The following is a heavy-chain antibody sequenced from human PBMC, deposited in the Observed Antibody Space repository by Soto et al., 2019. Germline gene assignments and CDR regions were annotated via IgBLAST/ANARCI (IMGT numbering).Heavy chain of an antibody. Sequence: QVQLVEAGGGVVQPGTSLRLSCEASGFTISGFGMHWVRQAPGKGLGGVAVIWYDGSKKYYADCLKGRFTSSRDNSKNTLYMQMNSLRAEDTAVYYCARGRGGSYGGNSAHFDIWGQGTLVTVSS. J-gene: IGHJ3*02. CDR3: ARGRGGSYGGNSAHFDI. V-gene: IGHV3-33*01. CDR2: IWYDGSKK. D-gene: IGHD4-17*01. CDR1: GFTISGFG.